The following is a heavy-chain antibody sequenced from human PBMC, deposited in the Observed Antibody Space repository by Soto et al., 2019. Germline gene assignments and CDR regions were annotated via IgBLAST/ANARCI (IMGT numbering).Heavy chain of an antibody. CDR1: GFTFSNFG. J-gene: IGHJ4*02. D-gene: IGHD2-15*01. CDR2: ISSDGSDK. V-gene: IGHV3-30*18. CDR3: AKGSEVARKELAY. Sequence: QVQLVESGGGVVQPGRSLRLSCAASGFTFSNFGMHWVRQAPGKGLEWVAVISSDGSDKYYSDSVKGRFTISRDNSKNTLFLQMNSLRVEDTTVYYCAKGSEVARKELAYWGQGTLVTVSS.